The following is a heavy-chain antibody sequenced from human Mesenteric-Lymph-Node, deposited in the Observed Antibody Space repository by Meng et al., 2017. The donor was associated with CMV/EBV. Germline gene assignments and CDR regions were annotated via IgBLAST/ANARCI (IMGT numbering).Heavy chain of an antibody. CDR2: IIPRYGTS. V-gene: IGHV1-69*05. Sequence: SVKVSCKASGGTFINYAISWVRQAPGQGLQWMGIIIPMGGIIPRYGTSNYAQRFQDRLTISTDESTRTAYMELSSLRSEDTAVYYCASGLWGGYSARPYYYGLDVWGQGTTVTVSS. J-gene: IGHJ6*02. D-gene: IGHD3-3*01. CDR1: GGTFINYA. CDR3: ASGLWGGYSARPYYYGLDV.